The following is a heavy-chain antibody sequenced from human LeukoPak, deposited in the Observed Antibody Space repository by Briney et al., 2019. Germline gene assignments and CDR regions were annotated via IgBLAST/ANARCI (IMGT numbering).Heavy chain of an antibody. D-gene: IGHD6-19*01. CDR3: ARSIAVAAKGAFDI. J-gene: IGHJ3*02. V-gene: IGHV4-59*08. CDR2: IYYSGST. CDR1: GGSISSYY. Sequence: SETLSLTCTVSGGSISSYYWSWIRQPPGKGLEWIGYIYYSGSTNYNPSLKSRVTISVDTSKNQFSLKLSSVTAADTAVYYCARSIAVAAKGAFDIWGQGTMVTVSS.